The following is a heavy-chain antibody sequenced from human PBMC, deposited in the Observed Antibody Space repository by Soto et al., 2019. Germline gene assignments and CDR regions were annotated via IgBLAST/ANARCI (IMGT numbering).Heavy chain of an antibody. CDR2: ISSSSSYT. D-gene: IGHD3-10*01. Sequence: QVQLVESGGGLVKPGGSLRLSCAASGFTFSDYYMSWIRQAPGKGLEWVSYISSSSSYTNYADSVKGRFTISRDNAKNSLYLQMNSLRAEDTDVYYCARDGELALFDPWGQGTLVTVSS. J-gene: IGHJ5*02. CDR1: GFTFSDYY. CDR3: ARDGELALFDP. V-gene: IGHV3-11*06.